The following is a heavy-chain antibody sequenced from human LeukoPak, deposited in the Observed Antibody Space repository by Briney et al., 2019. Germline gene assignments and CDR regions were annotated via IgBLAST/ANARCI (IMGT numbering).Heavy chain of an antibody. V-gene: IGHV4-38-2*02. CDR1: GYSISSGYY. Sequence: SETLSLTCTVSGYSISSGYYWGWNRQPPGKGLEWIGSIYHSGSTYYNPSLKSRVTISVDTSKNQFSLKLSSVTAADTAVYYCASTVAGTEWGQGTLVTVSS. CDR2: IYHSGST. CDR3: ASTVAGTE. J-gene: IGHJ4*02. D-gene: IGHD6-19*01.